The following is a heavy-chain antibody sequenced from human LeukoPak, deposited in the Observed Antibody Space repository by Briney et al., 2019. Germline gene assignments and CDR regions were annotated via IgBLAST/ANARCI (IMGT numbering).Heavy chain of an antibody. J-gene: IGHJ4*02. D-gene: IGHD6-19*01. CDR1: GYTFNSYY. CDR3: ARGGPQWLVLRKRFYFDS. CDR2: ISPSGGGT. V-gene: IGHV1-46*02. Sequence: ASVKVSCKSSGYTFNSYYIHWVRQAPGHGLEWMGIISPSGGGTGYAQNFQGRVTMPRDTSTSTVYMELSSLRSEDTAVYFCARGGPQWLVLRKRFYFDSWGQGTLVTVSS.